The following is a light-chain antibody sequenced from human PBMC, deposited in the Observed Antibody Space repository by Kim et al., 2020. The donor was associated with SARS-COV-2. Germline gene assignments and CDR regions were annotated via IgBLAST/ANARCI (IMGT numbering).Light chain of an antibody. J-gene: IGLJ2*01. Sequence: GTTVTISCPRSGGTFASSYVQWFQQRPGSVPTTVIFEDYQRPSGVPDRFSGSVDSSSNSASLTISGLKTEDEGHYYCQSYDDTIVVFGGGTQLTVL. CDR2: EDY. V-gene: IGLV6-57*03. CDR3: QSYDDTIVV. CDR1: GGTFASSY.